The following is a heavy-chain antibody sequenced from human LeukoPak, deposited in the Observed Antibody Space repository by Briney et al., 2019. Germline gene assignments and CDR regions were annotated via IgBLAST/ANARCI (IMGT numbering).Heavy chain of an antibody. Sequence: SETLSLTCTVSGGSISSYYWSWIRQPPGKGLEWIGYIYHSGSTYYNPSLKSRVTISVDRSKNQFSLKLSSVTAADTAVYYCARAEWLLNAFDIWGQGTMVTVSS. CDR3: ARAEWLLNAFDI. D-gene: IGHD3-3*01. J-gene: IGHJ3*02. V-gene: IGHV4-59*12. CDR1: GGSISSYY. CDR2: IYHSGST.